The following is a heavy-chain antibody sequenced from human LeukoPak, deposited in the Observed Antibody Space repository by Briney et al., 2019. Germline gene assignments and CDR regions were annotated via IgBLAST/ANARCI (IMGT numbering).Heavy chain of an antibody. V-gene: IGHV1-18*01. D-gene: IGHD2-2*01. J-gene: IGHJ5*02. Sequence: GASVKVSCKASGYTFTSYGISWVRQAPGQGLEWMGWISAYNGNTNYAQKLQGRVTMTTDTSTSTAYMELRSLRSDDTAVYYCARDQYCSSTSCRLLGFDPWGQGTLVTVSS. CDR1: GYTFTSYG. CDR2: ISAYNGNT. CDR3: ARDQYCSSTSCRLLGFDP.